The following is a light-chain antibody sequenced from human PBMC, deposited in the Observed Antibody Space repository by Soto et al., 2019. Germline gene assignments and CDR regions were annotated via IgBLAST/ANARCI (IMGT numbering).Light chain of an antibody. V-gene: IGKV3-15*01. J-gene: IGKJ1*01. CDR3: QQYNNWPTWT. CDR1: QSLRSN. Sequence: VMTQSPATLSVSPGERATLSCRASQSLRSNLAWYQQKPGQSPRLLIYDASTRATGIPARFSGSGSGTEFTLTISSLQSEDFAVYYCQQYNNWPTWTFGQGNKVEMK. CDR2: DAS.